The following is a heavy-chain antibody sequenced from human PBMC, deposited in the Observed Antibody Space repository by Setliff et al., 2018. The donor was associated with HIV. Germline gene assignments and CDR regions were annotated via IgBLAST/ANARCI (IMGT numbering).Heavy chain of an antibody. D-gene: IGHD1-26*01. CDR3: ARGIGPLPNWENFYYSMDV. V-gene: IGHV4-39*01. CDR1: GGSISSSNYY. Sequence: LSLTCTVSGGSISSSNYYWGWIRQPPGKGLEWIGSIYYSGSTYSNPSLKSRVTISADTSKNQISLKLNSVTAADTAVYYCARGIGPLPNWENFYYSMDVWGKGTTVTVSS. CDR2: IYYSGST. J-gene: IGHJ6*03.